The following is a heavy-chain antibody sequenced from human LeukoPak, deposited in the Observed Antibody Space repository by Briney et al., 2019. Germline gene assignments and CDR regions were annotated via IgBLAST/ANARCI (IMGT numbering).Heavy chain of an antibody. V-gene: IGHV4-4*07. Sequence: SETLSLTCTVSGGSISNYYWTWIRQPAGKGLEWIGRIYTNGNTNYNPSLKSRVTMSVDTSKNQFSLKLSSVTAADTAVYYCARALPIVVVPAAGDAFDIWGQGTMVTVSS. CDR2: IYTNGNT. J-gene: IGHJ3*02. CDR1: GGSISNYY. D-gene: IGHD2-2*01. CDR3: ARALPIVVVPAAGDAFDI.